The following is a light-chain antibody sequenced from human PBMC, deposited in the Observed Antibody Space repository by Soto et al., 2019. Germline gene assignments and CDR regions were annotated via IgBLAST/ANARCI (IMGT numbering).Light chain of an antibody. CDR3: SSFTSSSTLVV. CDR1: SSDVGGYNY. J-gene: IGLJ2*01. V-gene: IGLV2-14*01. Sequence: QSALTQPASESGSPGQSITISCTGTSSDVGGYNYASWYQQHPGKAPKLMIYDVSNRPSGVSNRFSGSKSGNTASLTISGLQAEDEADYYCSSFTSSSTLVVFGGGTKLTVL. CDR2: DVS.